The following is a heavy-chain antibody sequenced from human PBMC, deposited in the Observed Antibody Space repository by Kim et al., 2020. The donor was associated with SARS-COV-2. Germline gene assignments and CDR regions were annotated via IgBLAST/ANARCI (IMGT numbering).Heavy chain of an antibody. CDR2: IGSTGGT. J-gene: IGHJ4*02. D-gene: IGHD3-10*01. Sequence: GGSLRLSCAASGFPFSRHAMGWARQAAGKGLEWVSAIGSTGGTYYADSAKGRFTISRDNSKNTLYLQLNSLRAEDTAVYFCSAGTTYYWDYWGEGTLVTVSS. CDR3: SAGTTYYWDY. CDR1: GFPFSRHA. V-gene: IGHV3-23*01.